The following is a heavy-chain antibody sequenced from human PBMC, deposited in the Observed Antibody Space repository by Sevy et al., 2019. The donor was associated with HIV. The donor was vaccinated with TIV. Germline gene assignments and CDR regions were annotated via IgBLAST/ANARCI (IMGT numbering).Heavy chain of an antibody. Sequence: GGSLRLSCAGSGFTFGNYAMYWVRQSPGKGLECVSGISWNSGSMGYADAVEGRFTISRDNAKNSLHLEMNSLRPEDTALYYCAKGVSGGNSGAAFDYWGQGTRVTVSS. D-gene: IGHD2-15*01. J-gene: IGHJ4*02. V-gene: IGHV3-9*01. CDR2: ISWNSGSM. CDR1: GFTFGNYA. CDR3: AKGVSGGNSGAAFDY.